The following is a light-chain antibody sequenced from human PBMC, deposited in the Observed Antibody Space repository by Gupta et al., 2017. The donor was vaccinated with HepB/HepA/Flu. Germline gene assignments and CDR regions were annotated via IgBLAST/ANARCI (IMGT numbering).Light chain of an antibody. V-gene: IGKV3-20*01. Sequence: EIVLTQSPGTLSLSPGDRATLSCRASQSGTNTYLAWYQQKPGQAPRLLMYGVCSRATSIPDRFSGSGSGTEFTLTISTLEPEDFAVYYCQQEDNSLRTFGQGTKVEIK. CDR3: QQEDNSLRT. CDR1: QSGTNTY. CDR2: GVC. J-gene: IGKJ1*01.